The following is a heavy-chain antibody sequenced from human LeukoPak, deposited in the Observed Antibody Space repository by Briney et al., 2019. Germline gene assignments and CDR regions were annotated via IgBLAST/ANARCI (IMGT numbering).Heavy chain of an antibody. CDR2: IIPIFGAA. J-gene: IGHJ3*02. Sequence: ASVKVSCKASGGTFSSYAISWVRQAPGQGLEWMGGIIPIFGAANYAQKFQGRVTITTDESTSTAYMELSSLRSEDTAVYYCARSPGGYSLLIYDAFDIWGQGTMATVSS. V-gene: IGHV1-69*05. CDR1: GGTFSSYA. CDR3: ARSPGGYSLLIYDAFDI. D-gene: IGHD3-10*01.